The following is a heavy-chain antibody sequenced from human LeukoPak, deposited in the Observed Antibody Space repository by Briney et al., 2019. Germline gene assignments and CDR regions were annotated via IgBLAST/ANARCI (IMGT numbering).Heavy chain of an antibody. Sequence: GGSLRLSCVASGITFSSYGMHWVRQVPGKGLEWVAFIRGDGTSQYYVDSVKGRFFISRDNSKNTLYLQMNSLRAEDTAVYYCAAPIDFWNGYDYYMDVWGKGTTVSVSS. CDR2: IRGDGTSQ. V-gene: IGHV3-30*02. J-gene: IGHJ6*03. CDR1: GITFSSYG. CDR3: AAPIDFWNGYDYYMDV. D-gene: IGHD3-3*01.